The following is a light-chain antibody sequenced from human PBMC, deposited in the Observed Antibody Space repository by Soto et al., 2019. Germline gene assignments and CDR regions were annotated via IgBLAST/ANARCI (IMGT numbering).Light chain of an antibody. CDR3: KQYGTPPPRT. Sequence: SWRASQSVSSTLAWYQQKPGQAPRLLIYGASTRATGIPARFSGSGSERGFTITISRLETPDDALYYCKQYGTPPPRTFAQGTRLEIK. CDR2: GAS. V-gene: IGKV3-15*01. CDR1: QSVSST. J-gene: IGKJ5*01.